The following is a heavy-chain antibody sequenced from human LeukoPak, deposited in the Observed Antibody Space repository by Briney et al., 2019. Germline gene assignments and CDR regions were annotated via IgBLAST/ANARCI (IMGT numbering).Heavy chain of an antibody. CDR2: INWNGGST. J-gene: IGHJ4*02. V-gene: IGHV3-20*04. CDR3: ATNYDFWSGYGDY. Sequence: GGSLRLSCAASGFTFDDYGMSWVRQAPGKGLEWVSGINWNGGSTGYADSVKGRFTISRDNSKNTLYLQMNSLRAEDTAVYYCATNYDFWSGYGDYWGQGTLVTVSS. CDR1: GFTFDDYG. D-gene: IGHD3-3*01.